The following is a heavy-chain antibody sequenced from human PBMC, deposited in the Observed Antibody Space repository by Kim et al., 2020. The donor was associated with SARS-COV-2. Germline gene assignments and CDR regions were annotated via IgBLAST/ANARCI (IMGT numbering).Heavy chain of an antibody. CDR1: GFTFSTYW. J-gene: IGHJ4*02. CDR2: VNQDGTKE. Sequence: GGSLRLSCAASGFTFSTYWMTWVRQAPGKGLEWVANVNQDGTKENYVDSVKGRFTISRDNAENSLYLQMDSLRAEDTAVYHCARDDTYYNGKIYYDNFDYWGQGTLVTVSS. V-gene: IGHV3-7*01. CDR3: ARDDTYYNGKIYYDNFDY. D-gene: IGHD3-9*01.